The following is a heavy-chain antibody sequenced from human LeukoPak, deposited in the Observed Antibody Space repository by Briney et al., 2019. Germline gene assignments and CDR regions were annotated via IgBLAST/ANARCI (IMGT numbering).Heavy chain of an antibody. CDR2: IYYSGST. J-gene: IGHJ4*02. CDR1: GGSISSSSYY. D-gene: IGHD5-24*01. Sequence: SETLSLTCTVSGGSISSSSYYWGWIRQPPGKGLEWIGSIYYSGSTYYNPPLKSRVTISVDTSKNQFSLKLSSVTAADTAVYYCARASRDGYRIINYYFDYWGQGTLVTVSS. CDR3: ARASRDGYRIINYYFDY. V-gene: IGHV4-39*01.